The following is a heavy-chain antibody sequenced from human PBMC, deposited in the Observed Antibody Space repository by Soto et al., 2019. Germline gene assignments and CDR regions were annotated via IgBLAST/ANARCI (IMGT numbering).Heavy chain of an antibody. CDR3: GTLAGSFGAGRDFDF. V-gene: IGHV1-24*01. D-gene: IGHD3-10*01. Sequence: QVQVVQSGTEVKKPGASVKVSCKVSGHTLIELSMHWVRQAPGKGLEWLGGFDPEAGETVYAQKLQGRITMTDDTSTDTACMELRSLRSEDTAVYYCGTLAGSFGAGRDFDFWGQGTLVTVSS. J-gene: IGHJ4*02. CDR1: GHTLIELS. CDR2: FDPEAGET.